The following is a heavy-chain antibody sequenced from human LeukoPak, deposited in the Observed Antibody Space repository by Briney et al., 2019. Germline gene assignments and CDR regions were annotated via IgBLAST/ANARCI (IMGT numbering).Heavy chain of an antibody. J-gene: IGHJ4*02. CDR3: ARVGYTGWNWGLHY. CDR1: GYASTRHY. CDR2: INPSGSST. V-gene: IGHV1-46*01. D-gene: IGHD5-24*01. Sequence: ASVKVSCKASGYASTRHYMHWVRQAPGQGLEWMGLINPSGSSTIYAQKFQGRLTMSRDTSTTTVYMELSSLTSEDTAVYYCARVGYTGWNWGLHYWGQGTLVTVSS.